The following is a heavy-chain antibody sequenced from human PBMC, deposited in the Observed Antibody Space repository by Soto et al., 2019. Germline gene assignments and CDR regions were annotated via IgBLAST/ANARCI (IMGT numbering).Heavy chain of an antibody. CDR2: ISGSGGST. D-gene: IGHD2-21*02. Sequence: PGGSLRLSCAASGFTFSSYAMSWVRQAPGKGLEWVSAISGSGGSTYYADSVKGRFTISRDNSKNTLYLQMNSLRAEDTAVYYCAKGDYSIVVTATNFDYWGQGTLVTSPQ. J-gene: IGHJ4*02. V-gene: IGHV3-23*01. CDR1: GFTFSSYA. CDR3: AKGDYSIVVTATNFDY.